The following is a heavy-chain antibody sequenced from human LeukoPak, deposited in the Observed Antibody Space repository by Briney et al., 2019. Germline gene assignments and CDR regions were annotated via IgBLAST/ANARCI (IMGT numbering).Heavy chain of an antibody. D-gene: IGHD3-10*01. CDR1: GFTFSIYA. V-gene: IGHV3-23*01. CDR3: ARDRPNHYGSDGHYYRRDGDY. CDR2: ITSRGEST. Sequence: GGSLRLSCAASGFTFSIYAMSWVRQAPGKGLQWVSSITSRGESTWYVDSVKGRFTITRDNSENTLYLQMHSLRAEDTAVYYCARDRPNHYGSDGHYYRRDGDYWVRRTLVSVSS. J-gene: IGHJ4*02.